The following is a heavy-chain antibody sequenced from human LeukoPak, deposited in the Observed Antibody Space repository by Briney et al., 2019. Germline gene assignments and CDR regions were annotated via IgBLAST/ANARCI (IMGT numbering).Heavy chain of an antibody. V-gene: IGHV3-74*01. Sequence: GGSLRLSCAASGFTFSSYWMHWVRQVPGKGLVWVARINPGGSSITYADSVKGRFTISRDNAKNTLYLQMDSLRAEDTGVYYCAKDSNPTGDFEYWGQGTLVTVSS. J-gene: IGHJ4*02. CDR3: AKDSNPTGDFEY. CDR1: GFTFSSYW. CDR2: INPGGSSI. D-gene: IGHD3-10*01.